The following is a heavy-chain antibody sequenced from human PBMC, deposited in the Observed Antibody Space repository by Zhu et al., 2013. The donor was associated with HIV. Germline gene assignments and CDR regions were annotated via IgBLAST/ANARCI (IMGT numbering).Heavy chain of an antibody. Sequence: QVQLVQSGAEVKKPGASVKVSCKASGYTFTSYDINWVRQATGQGLEWMGWMNPNSGNTGYAQKFQGRVTMTRNTSISTAYMELSSLRSEDTAVYYCAREFTMVRGVIYYYYGMDVWGQGTTVTVSS. J-gene: IGHJ6*02. CDR2: MNPNSGNT. D-gene: IGHD3-10*01. CDR1: GYTFTSYD. V-gene: IGHV1-8*01. CDR3: AREFTMVRGVIYYYYGMDV.